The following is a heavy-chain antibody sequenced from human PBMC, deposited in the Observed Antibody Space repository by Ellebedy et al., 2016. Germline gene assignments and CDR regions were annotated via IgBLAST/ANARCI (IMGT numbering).Heavy chain of an antibody. CDR3: AKRVPAGNFDY. D-gene: IGHD2-2*01. V-gene: IGHV3-23*01. CDR1: GFTFSSYA. J-gene: IGHJ4*02. Sequence: GESLKISXAASGFTFSSYAMSWVRQAPGKGLEWVSAISGSGGSTYYADSVKGRFTISRDNSKNTLYLQMNSLRAEDTAVYYCAKRVPAGNFDYWGQGTLVTVSS. CDR2: ISGSGGST.